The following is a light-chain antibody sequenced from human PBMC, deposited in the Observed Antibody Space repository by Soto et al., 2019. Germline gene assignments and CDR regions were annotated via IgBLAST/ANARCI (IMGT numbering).Light chain of an antibody. V-gene: IGKV3-20*01. CDR1: QPIDRKF. CDR2: GAS. Sequence: EVVLTQSPGTLSLSPGERATLSCRASQPIDRKFLGWYQQKPGQAPRLLIHGASTRATGVPDRFSGSGSERDFSLTISSLEPEDFAVYFCQRFDASLFTFGGGTKVEIK. CDR3: QRFDASLFT. J-gene: IGKJ4*01.